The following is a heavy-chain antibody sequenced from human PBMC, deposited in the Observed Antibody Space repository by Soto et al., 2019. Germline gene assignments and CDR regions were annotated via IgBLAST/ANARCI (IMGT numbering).Heavy chain of an antibody. CDR2: ITWNSGNI. V-gene: IGHV3-9*01. J-gene: IGHJ3*02. CDR3: ARGGGGSCHVPPCAFDI. D-gene: IGHD2-15*01. Sequence: EVQLVESGGGLVQPGRSLRLSCAVSGFTFNDYAMYWVRQAPGKGLEWVSGITWNSGNIAYAESVKGRFTISRDNAKNSLYLQMNSLRAEDTALYYCARGGGGSCHVPPCAFDIWGQGTMVTVSS. CDR1: GFTFNDYA.